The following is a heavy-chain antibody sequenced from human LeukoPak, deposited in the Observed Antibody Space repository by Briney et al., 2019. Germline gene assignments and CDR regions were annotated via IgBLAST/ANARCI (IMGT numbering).Heavy chain of an antibody. D-gene: IGHD3-9*01. CDR1: GYTFTSYD. CDR3: AGEYYNFLTNFFEAFDI. J-gene: IGHJ3*02. Sequence: GASVKVSCKASGYTFTSYDINWVRQATGQGLEWMGWMNPNTGSTGFEQKFQGRVTITRNTSISTAYMELSSLRSEDTAVYYCAGEYYNFLTNFFEAFDIWGQGTMVTVSS. V-gene: IGHV1-8*01. CDR2: MNPNTGST.